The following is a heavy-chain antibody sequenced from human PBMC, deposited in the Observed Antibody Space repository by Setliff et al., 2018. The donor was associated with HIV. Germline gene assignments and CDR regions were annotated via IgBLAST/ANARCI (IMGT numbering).Heavy chain of an antibody. J-gene: IGHJ4*02. Sequence: RASVKVSCKASGGTFSSYAISWVRQAPGQGLEWMGGIIPIFGPTNYAQKFQGRVTITADESTTTAYMELSSLRSEDTAVYYCARERNYGVNRPFDYWGQGTLVTVSS. CDR3: ARERNYGVNRPFDY. D-gene: IGHD4-17*01. V-gene: IGHV1-69*13. CDR1: GGTFSSYA. CDR2: IIPIFGPT.